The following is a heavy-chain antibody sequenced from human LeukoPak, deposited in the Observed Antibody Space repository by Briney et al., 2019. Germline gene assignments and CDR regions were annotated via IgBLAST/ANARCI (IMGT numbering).Heavy chain of an antibody. CDR1: SGSINNYY. V-gene: IGHV4-59*01. D-gene: IGHD5-18*01. CDR3: ARGGGGFSHGRFDY. Sequence: SETLSLTCTVSSGSINNYYWSWIRQPPGKGLEWIGYIYYSGRTNYKPSLKNRVTMPVDTSKNHFSLKLTSVTAADTAVYYCARGGGGFSHGRFDYWGLGTLVTVSS. CDR2: IYYSGRT. J-gene: IGHJ4*02.